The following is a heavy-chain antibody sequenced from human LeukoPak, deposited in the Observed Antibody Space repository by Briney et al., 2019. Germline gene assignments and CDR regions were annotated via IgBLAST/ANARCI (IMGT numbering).Heavy chain of an antibody. D-gene: IGHD5-24*01. CDR1: EFTFSRNY. J-gene: IGHJ4*02. V-gene: IGHV3-53*01. Sequence: GGSLSLSCTASEFTFSRNYMLWVRQAPGKGLEWVSLIFSNGDTHYSDSVKGRFTISRDTSKNTVSLQMNSLRVEDTAMYYCTRDQMNYWGQGTLVTVSS. CDR3: TRDQMNY. CDR2: IFSNGDT.